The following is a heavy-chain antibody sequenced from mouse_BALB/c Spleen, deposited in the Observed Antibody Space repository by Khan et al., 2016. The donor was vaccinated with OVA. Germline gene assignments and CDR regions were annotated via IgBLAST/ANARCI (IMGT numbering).Heavy chain of an antibody. J-gene: IGHJ2*01. CDR1: GYSFTGYF. V-gene: IGHV1-20*02. CDR2: INPHIGET. D-gene: IGHD1-1*01. Sequence: VQLKESGPELVKPGASVKISCKASGYSFTGYFMNWVMQRHGKSLEWIGRINPHIGETFYNQKFKDKATLTVDESSRTAHMELRSLASEDSAVYYCARKNGSDFDYWGQGTTVTVSS. CDR3: ARKNGSDFDY.